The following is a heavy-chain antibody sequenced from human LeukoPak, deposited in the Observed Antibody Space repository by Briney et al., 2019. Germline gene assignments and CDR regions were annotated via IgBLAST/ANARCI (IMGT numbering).Heavy chain of an antibody. V-gene: IGHV4-39*07. J-gene: IGHJ4*02. CDR2: IYYSGST. CDR3: ARGYCSGGSCYSVDY. D-gene: IGHD2-15*01. Sequence: WVRQPPGKGLEWIGSIYYSGSTYYNPSLKSRVTISVDTSKNQFSLKLSSVTAADTAVYYCARGYCSGGSCYSVDYWGQGTLVTVSS.